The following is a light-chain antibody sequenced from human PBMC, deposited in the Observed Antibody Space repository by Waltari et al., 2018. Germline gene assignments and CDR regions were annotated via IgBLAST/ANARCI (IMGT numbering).Light chain of an antibody. Sequence: DIQMTQSLPSLSASVADRVTNTCRASQNIRTYLNWYQQTPWKAPRLLIYAAYTLRSGVPARFSASGSGTNFTLTISSLQPEDFATFYCQQTYSDPRTFGGGTKV. CDR1: QNIRTY. CDR3: QQTYSDPRT. V-gene: IGKV1-39*01. J-gene: IGKJ4*01. CDR2: AAY.